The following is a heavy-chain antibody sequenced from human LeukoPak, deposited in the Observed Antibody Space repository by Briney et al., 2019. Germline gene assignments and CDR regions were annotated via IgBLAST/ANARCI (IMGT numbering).Heavy chain of an antibody. D-gene: IGHD3-9*01. CDR3: ARGPRRYFDWTNWFDP. J-gene: IGHJ5*02. CDR2: MNPNSGNT. CDR1: GYTFTSYD. Sequence: ASVKVSCKASGYTFTSYDINWVRQATGQGLEWMGWMNPNSGNTGYAQKFQGRVTITRNTSISTAYMELSSLRSKDTAVYYCARGPRRYFDWTNWFDPWGQGTLVTVSS. V-gene: IGHV1-8*03.